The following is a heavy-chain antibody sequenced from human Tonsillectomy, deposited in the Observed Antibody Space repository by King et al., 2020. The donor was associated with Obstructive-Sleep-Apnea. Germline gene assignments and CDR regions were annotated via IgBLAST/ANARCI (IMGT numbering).Heavy chain of an antibody. CDR3: AREADGGSLPFAY. Sequence: VQLVESGGGLVQPGGSLRLSCAASGFTVSRNYMSWVRQAPGKGLEWVSVIYSVGSTYYADSVRGRFTISRDNSKNTLYLQMNSLRAEDTAVYYCAREADGGSLPFAYWGQGTLVTVSS. CDR1: GFTVSRNY. CDR2: IYSVGST. V-gene: IGHV3-66*01. D-gene: IGHD2-15*01. J-gene: IGHJ4*02.